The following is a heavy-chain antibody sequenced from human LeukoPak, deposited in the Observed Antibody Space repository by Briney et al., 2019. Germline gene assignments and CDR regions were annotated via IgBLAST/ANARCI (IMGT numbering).Heavy chain of an antibody. Sequence: GASVTVSCKASGYTFTSYGISWVRQAPGQGLEWMGWISAYNGNTNYAQKLQGRVTMTTDTSTSTAYMELRSLRSDDTAVYYCARDMGSGSNYYYYGMDVWGQGTTVTVSS. V-gene: IGHV1-18*01. CDR1: GYTFTSYG. D-gene: IGHD3-3*01. CDR2: ISAYNGNT. CDR3: ARDMGSGSNYYYYGMDV. J-gene: IGHJ6*02.